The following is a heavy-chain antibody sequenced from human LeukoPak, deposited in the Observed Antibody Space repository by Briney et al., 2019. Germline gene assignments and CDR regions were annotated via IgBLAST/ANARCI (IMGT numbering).Heavy chain of an antibody. CDR1: GFTFSSYS. V-gene: IGHV3-30*03. CDR2: ILYDGSNQ. Sequence: GGSLRLSCAASGFTFSSYSMNWVRQAPGTGLEWVALILYDGSNQYYTDSVKGRFTISRDNAKNTLYLQMYSLRAEDTAVYYCASLRQGSGTYYIDYWGQGTLVTVSS. CDR3: ASLRQGSGTYYIDY. J-gene: IGHJ4*02. D-gene: IGHD3-10*01.